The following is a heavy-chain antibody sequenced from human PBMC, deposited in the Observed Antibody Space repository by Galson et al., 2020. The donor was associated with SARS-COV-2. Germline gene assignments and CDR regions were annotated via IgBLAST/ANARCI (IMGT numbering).Heavy chain of an antibody. V-gene: IGHV3-30*18. CDR3: AKDREDCSVDTCSDYYYYAMDV. CDR1: GFTFTSYG. D-gene: IGHD2-15*01. Sequence: GESLKISCAASGFTFTSYGMHWVRQAPGKGLAWVAFISNDGSDKYYADSVKGRFTISRDNSKNTLYLQMNSLRAEDTAMYYCAKDREDCSVDTCSDYYYYAMDVWGQGTTVTVSS. J-gene: IGHJ6*02. CDR2: ISNDGSDK.